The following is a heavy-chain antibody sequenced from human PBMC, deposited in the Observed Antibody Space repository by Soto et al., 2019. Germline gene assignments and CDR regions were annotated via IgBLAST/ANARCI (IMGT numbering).Heavy chain of an antibody. V-gene: IGHV3-30*18. D-gene: IGHD5-18*01. Sequence: GGSLRLSCEASGFAFSTSGMHWVRQAQGKRPEWVAVISSDGSDKYYAGSVKGRFTISRDNSKNTQYLQMNSLRTEDTAVYYCAKDTRNTAMVMAYWGQGALVTVS. CDR3: AKDTRNTAMVMAY. J-gene: IGHJ4*02. CDR1: GFAFSTSG. CDR2: ISSDGSDK.